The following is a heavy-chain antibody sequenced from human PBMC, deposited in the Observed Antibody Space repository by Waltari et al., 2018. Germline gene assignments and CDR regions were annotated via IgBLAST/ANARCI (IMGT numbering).Heavy chain of an antibody. V-gene: IGHV3-23*01. CDR3: ATRNKSCTRGICFALWEAPFDF. CDR2: ISGTSLST. J-gene: IGHJ4*02. D-gene: IGHD2-8*01. CDR1: GFTFTNYA. Sequence: EVQLLGSGGDLVQPGGSLRLACAAYGFTFTNYAMLWVRQAKGLGWVSSISGTSLSTYFADAVKGRFTMSRDYSKNTFYLHMTSLRADDTAIYYCATRNKSCTRGICFALWEAPFDFWGQGTLVTVS.